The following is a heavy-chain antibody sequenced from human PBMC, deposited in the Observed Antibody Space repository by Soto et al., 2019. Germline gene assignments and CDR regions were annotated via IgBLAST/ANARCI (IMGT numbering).Heavy chain of an antibody. CDR3: ARVDYYDSSGYYGY. CDR2: ISGYNGNT. J-gene: IGHJ4*02. CDR1: GYTFTIYG. V-gene: IGHV1-18*04. D-gene: IGHD3-22*01. Sequence: QVQLVQSGAEVKKPGASVKVSCKASGYTFTIYGISWVRQAPGQGLEWMGWISGYNGNTDYAQNLQDRVTLTTDASTSSVYMELRSLRSDDTAVYYCARVDYYDSSGYYGYWDQGTLITVYS.